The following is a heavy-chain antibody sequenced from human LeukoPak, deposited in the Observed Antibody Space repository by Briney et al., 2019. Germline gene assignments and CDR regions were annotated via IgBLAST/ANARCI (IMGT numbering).Heavy chain of an antibody. D-gene: IGHD6-13*01. CDR3: ATDRSLSWFDY. CDR1: GFTFSSYG. CDR2: ISYDGSNK. V-gene: IGHV3-30*03. J-gene: IGHJ4*02. Sequence: GRSLRLSCAASGFTFSSYGMHWVRQAPGKGLEWVAVISYDGSNKYYADSVEGRFTVSRENSKNTLYLQMNSLRAEDTAVYYCATDRSLSWFDYWGQGTLVTVSS.